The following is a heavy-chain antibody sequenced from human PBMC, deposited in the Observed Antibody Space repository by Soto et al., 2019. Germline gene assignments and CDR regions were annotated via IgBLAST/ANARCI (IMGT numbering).Heavy chain of an antibody. CDR1: GFIFSNYG. Sequence: GGSLRLSCAASGFIFSNYGMHWVRQAPGKGLEWVAIISYDGSNKYYADSVKGRFTISRDNSKNTLYLQMNSLRAEDTAVYYCAKDFAEYCSGGSCYPPFDYWGQGTLVTVSS. CDR3: AKDFAEYCSGGSCYPPFDY. J-gene: IGHJ4*02. CDR2: ISYDGSNK. D-gene: IGHD2-15*01. V-gene: IGHV3-30*18.